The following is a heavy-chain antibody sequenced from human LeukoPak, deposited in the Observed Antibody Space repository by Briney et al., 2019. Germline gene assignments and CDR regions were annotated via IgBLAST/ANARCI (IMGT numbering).Heavy chain of an antibody. J-gene: IGHJ3*02. V-gene: IGHV3-74*01. CDR3: ASGIRVGDSFDI. CDR1: GFTFSSYW. D-gene: IGHD1-14*01. CDR2: INSDARNT. Sequence: GGSLRLSCAASGFTFSSYWMYWVRQAPGKGLVWVSRINSDARNTNYADSVQGRFTISRDNAKNTLYLQMNSLRVEDTAVYYCASGIRVGDSFDIWGQGTMATVSS.